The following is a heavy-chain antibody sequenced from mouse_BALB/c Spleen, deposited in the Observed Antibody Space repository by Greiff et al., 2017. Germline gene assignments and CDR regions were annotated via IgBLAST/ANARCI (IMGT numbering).Heavy chain of an antibody. CDR1: GYTFTDYW. V-gene: IGHV1-69*01. CDR3: ARDTARPPWFAY. D-gene: IGHD1-2*01. J-gene: IGHJ3*01. Sequence: QVQLQQPGAELVMPGASVKMSCTASGYTFTDYWMHWVKQRPGQGLEWIGAIDTSDSYTSYNQKFKGKATLTVDESSSTAYMQLSSLTSEDSAVYYCARDTARPPWFAYWGQGTLVTVSA. CDR2: IDTSDSYT.